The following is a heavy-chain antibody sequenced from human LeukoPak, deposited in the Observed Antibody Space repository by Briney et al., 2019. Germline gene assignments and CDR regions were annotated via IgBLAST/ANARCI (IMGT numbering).Heavy chain of an antibody. CDR3: AMHGPAVAGTGNIDY. CDR2: ISYDGSNK. V-gene: IGHV3-30*04. CDR1: GFTFSSYA. D-gene: IGHD6-19*01. J-gene: IGHJ4*02. Sequence: PGGSLRLSCAASGFTFSSYAMHWVRQAPGKGLEWVAVISYDGSNKYYADSVKGRFTISRDNSKNTLYLQMNSLRAEDTAVYYCAMHGPAVAGTGNIDYWGQGTLVTVSS.